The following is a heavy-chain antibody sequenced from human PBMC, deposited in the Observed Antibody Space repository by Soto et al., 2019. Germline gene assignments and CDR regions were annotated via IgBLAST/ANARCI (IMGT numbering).Heavy chain of an antibody. CDR3: ARPHGSGSYKVYYYYGMDV. J-gene: IGHJ6*02. V-gene: IGHV1-69*13. CDR1: GGTFSSYA. D-gene: IGHD3-10*01. CDR2: IIPIFGTA. Sequence: ASVKVSCKASGGTFSSYAISWVRQAPGQGLEWMGGIIPIFGTANYAQKFQGRVTITADESTSTAYMELSSLRSEDTAVYYCARPHGSGSYKVYYYYGMDVWGQGTTVTVSS.